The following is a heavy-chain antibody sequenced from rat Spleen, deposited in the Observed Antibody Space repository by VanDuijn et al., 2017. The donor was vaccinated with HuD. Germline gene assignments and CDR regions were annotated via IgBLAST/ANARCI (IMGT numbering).Heavy chain of an antibody. CDR2: ISYDGSST. CDR1: GFTFSNYG. J-gene: IGHJ2*01. Sequence: EVQLVESGGGLVQPGRSLKLSCAASGFTFSNYGMAWVRQAPTKGLEWVATISYDGSSTYYRDSVKGRFTISRNNAKSSLYLQMDSLRSEDTATYYCTTGFFDYWGQGVMVTVSS. CDR3: TTGFFDY. V-gene: IGHV5-20*01.